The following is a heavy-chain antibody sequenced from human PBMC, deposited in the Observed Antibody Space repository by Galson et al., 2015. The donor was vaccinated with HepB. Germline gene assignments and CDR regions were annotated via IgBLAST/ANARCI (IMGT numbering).Heavy chain of an antibody. J-gene: IGHJ4*02. D-gene: IGHD3-3*02. Sequence: SLRLSCAASGFTFSACAMSWVRQAPGKGPQWVSGISASGGTTYYADPVKGRFTISRDNSKNTLYLQMNSLRAEDTAVYYCAKEEGYIFGLPDYGGQGVLFTVAS. CDR1: GFTFSACA. V-gene: IGHV3-23*01. CDR2: ISASGGTT. CDR3: AKEEGYIFGLPDY.